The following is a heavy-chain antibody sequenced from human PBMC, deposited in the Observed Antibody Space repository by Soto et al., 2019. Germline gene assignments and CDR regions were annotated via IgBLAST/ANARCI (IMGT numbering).Heavy chain of an antibody. Sequence: PSETLSLTCAVYGGSFSDYSWNWNWIRQPPGKGLEWIGEINHSGSTSHNPSLKSRVTLSLDTSKNQFSLILTSVTAADTAVYYCARDGLDYYGLDVWGQGTTVTVSS. CDR1: GGSFSDYSWN. CDR3: ARDGLDYYGLDV. V-gene: IGHV4-34*01. D-gene: IGHD2-8*01. J-gene: IGHJ6*02. CDR2: INHSGST.